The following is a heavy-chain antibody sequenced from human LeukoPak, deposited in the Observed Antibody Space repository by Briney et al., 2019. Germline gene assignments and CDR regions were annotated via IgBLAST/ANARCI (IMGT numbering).Heavy chain of an antibody. CDR3: AREIVAGAFDS. J-gene: IGHJ4*02. Sequence: PGGSLRLSCAVSGFNVNDYYISWIRQAPGKGLEWVSDIGSSDSIIAYGDSVRGRFTISRDFAGNSLYLQMNSLRVEDTAVYYCAREIVAGAFDSWGQGTLVTVSS. D-gene: IGHD6-19*01. CDR1: GFNVNDYY. CDR2: IGSSDSII. V-gene: IGHV3-11*01.